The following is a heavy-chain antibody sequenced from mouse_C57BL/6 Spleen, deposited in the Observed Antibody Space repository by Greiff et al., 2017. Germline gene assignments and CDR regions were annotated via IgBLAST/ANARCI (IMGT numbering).Heavy chain of an antibody. D-gene: IGHD2-4*01. CDR2: IRLKSDNYAT. CDR3: TGEILITPYWYFDV. CDR1: GFTFSNYW. V-gene: IGHV6-3*01. J-gene: IGHJ1*03. Sequence: EVQLQESGGGLVQPGGSMKLSCVASGFTFSNYWMNWVRQSPEKGLEWVAQIRLKSDNYATHYAESVKGRFTISSDDSKSSVYLQMNNLRAEDTGIYYCTGEILITPYWYFDVWGTGTTVTVYS.